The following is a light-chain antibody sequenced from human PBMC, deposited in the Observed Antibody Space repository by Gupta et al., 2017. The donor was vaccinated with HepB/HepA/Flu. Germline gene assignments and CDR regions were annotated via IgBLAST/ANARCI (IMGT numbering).Light chain of an antibody. CDR1: NSDVGDYNY. Sequence: QSALTQPASVSGSPGQSITISCPGSNSDVGDYNYVSWYQQHPGKAPKLLIFDVSNRPSGVSNRFSGSKSGNTASLSISGLQTEDEAVYYCSSSSSSSTRVFGTGTKVTVL. CDR3: SSSSSSSTRV. J-gene: IGLJ1*01. CDR2: DVS. V-gene: IGLV2-14*01.